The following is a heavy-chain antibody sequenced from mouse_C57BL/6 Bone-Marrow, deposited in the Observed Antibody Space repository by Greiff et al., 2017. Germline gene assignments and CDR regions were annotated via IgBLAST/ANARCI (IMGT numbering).Heavy chain of an antibody. D-gene: IGHD1-1*01. V-gene: IGHV1-81*01. CDR2: IYPRSGNT. CDR1: GYTFTSYG. CDR3: ARSFITTVVATDY. J-gene: IGHJ2*01. Sequence: QVQLQQSGAELARPGASVKLSCKASGYTFTSYGISWVKQRTGQGLEWIGEIYPRSGNTYYNEKFKGKATLTADKSSSTAYMELRSLTSEDSAVYVCARSFITTVVATDYWGQGTTLTVSS.